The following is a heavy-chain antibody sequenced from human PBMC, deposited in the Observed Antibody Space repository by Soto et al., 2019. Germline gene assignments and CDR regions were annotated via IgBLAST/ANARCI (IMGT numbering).Heavy chain of an antibody. D-gene: IGHD2-2*02. J-gene: IGHJ6*02. V-gene: IGHV4-31*03. CDR1: GGSLIIGGYY. Sequence: PSETLSLTCTVAGGSLIIGGYYWSWIRQHPGKGLEWIGYIYYSGSTYYNPSLKSRVTISVDTSKNQFSLKLSSVTAADTAVYYCARGYCSSTSCYTPLSYYYYGMDVWGQGTTVTVSS. CDR2: IYYSGST. CDR3: ARGYCSSTSCYTPLSYYYYGMDV.